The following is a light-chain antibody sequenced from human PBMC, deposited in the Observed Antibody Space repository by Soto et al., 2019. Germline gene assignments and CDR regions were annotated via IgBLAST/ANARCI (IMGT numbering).Light chain of an antibody. V-gene: IGLV4-69*01. J-gene: IGLJ3*02. CDR3: QTWGTGIQGV. Sequence: QLVLTQSPSASASLGASVKLTCTLSSGHISYAIAWHQQQPEKGPRYLMKLNSDGSHSKGDGIPDRFSGSSSGAERYLTISSLQSEDEADYYCQTWGTGIQGVFGGGTKLTVL. CDR2: LNSDGSH. CDR1: SGHISYA.